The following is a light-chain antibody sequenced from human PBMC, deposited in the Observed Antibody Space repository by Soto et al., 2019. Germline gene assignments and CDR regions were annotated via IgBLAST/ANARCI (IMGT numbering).Light chain of an antibody. V-gene: IGKV1-39*01. J-gene: IGKJ1*01. Sequence: DIQMTQSPSSVSASVGDRVTITCRTSQRFRNYLAWYKHRPGKAAKLLIYSATFLQSGVQSRFSCSGSGTDFTLTISRLQPVDTATYYCQQTYTIPWTFGHGTRVEIK. CDR1: QRFRNY. CDR2: SAT. CDR3: QQTYTIPWT.